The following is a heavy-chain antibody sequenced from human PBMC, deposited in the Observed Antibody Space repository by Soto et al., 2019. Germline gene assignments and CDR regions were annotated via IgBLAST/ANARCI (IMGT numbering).Heavy chain of an antibody. CDR2: INSDGSST. D-gene: IGHD6-13*01. J-gene: IGHJ4*02. CDR1: GFTFSNYG. Sequence: PGGSLRLSCAVSGFTFSNYGMHWVRQAPGKGLVWVSRINSDGSSTNYADTVKGRFTISRDNAKNTVYLQMNSLRAEDTAVYYCAREYTSSWYRFDYWGQGTLVTVSS. V-gene: IGHV3-74*01. CDR3: AREYTSSWYRFDY.